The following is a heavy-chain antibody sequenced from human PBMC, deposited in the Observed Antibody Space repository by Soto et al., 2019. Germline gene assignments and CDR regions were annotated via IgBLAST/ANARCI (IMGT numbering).Heavy chain of an antibody. CDR2: IYHSGST. V-gene: IGHV4-4*02. D-gene: IGHD4-17*01. J-gene: IGHJ6*03. CDR3: ARVRPYGDYVGEDYSMDV. Sequence: PSETLSLTCAVSSGSISSSNWWSWVRQPPGKGLEWIGEIYHSGSTNYNPSLKSRVTISVDKSKNQFSLKLSSVTAADTAVYYCARVRPYGDYVGEDYSMDVWGKGTPVPVS. CDR1: SGSISSSNW.